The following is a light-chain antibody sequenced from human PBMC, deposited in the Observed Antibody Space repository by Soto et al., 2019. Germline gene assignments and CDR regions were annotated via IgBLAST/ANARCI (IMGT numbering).Light chain of an antibody. V-gene: IGKV3-20*01. CDR3: QQYGSSIS. J-gene: IGKJ5*01. CDR2: GAS. Sequence: EIVLTQSPGTLSLSPGERATLSCRASQSVSSSYLAWYQQKPGQAPRLLIYGASSRATGIPDRFSGSGSGTDLTLTSSRLEPEDFAVYYCQQYGSSISFGQGTRLDIK. CDR1: QSVSSSY.